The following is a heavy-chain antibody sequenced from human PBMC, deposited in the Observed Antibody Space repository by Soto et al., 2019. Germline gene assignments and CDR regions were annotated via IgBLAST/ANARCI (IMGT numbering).Heavy chain of an antibody. J-gene: IGHJ2*01. CDR1: GGSISSSSYY. D-gene: IGHD3-3*01. V-gene: IGHV4-39*01. CDR2: IYYSGST. CDR3: ARLSSYYDFWSGYYTYFDL. Sequence: SETLSLTCTVSGGSISSSSYYWGWIRQPPGKGLEWIGSIYYSGSTYYNPSLKSRVTISVDTSKNQFSLKLSSVTAADTAVYYCARLSSYYDFWSGYYTYFDLWGRGTLVTVSS.